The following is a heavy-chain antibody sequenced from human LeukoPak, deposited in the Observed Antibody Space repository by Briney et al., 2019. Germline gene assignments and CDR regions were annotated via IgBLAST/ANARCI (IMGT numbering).Heavy chain of an antibody. V-gene: IGHV3-30-3*01. Sequence: GGSLRLSCAASGFTFSSYAMHWVRQAPDKGLEWVAVISYDGSNKYYADSVKGRFTISRDNSKNTLYLQMNSLRAEDTAVYYCAQLGGVPIDYWGQGTLVTVSS. CDR1: GFTFSSYA. J-gene: IGHJ4*02. CDR2: ISYDGSNK. CDR3: AQLGGVPIDY. D-gene: IGHD1-1*01.